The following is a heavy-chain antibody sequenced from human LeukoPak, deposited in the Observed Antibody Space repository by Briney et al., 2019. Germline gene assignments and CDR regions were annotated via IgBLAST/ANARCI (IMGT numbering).Heavy chain of an antibody. Sequence: SETLSLTCAVYGGSFSGYYWSWLRQPPGKGLEWIGEITHSGSTNYNPSLESRVTISLDTSKTQFSLKLTSVTAADTAVYYCARVRPYDYVWGSKRRYYFDYWGQGTLVTVSS. CDR1: GGSFSGYY. CDR2: ITHSGST. J-gene: IGHJ4*02. CDR3: ARVRPYDYVWGSKRRYYFDY. V-gene: IGHV4-34*01. D-gene: IGHD3-16*01.